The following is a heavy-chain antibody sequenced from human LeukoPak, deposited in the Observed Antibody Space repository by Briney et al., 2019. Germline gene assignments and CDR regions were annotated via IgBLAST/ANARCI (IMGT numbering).Heavy chain of an antibody. CDR1: GFTFSSYG. CDR2: ISNDGSNK. CDR3: AKDRVNSYDSSGYYYYFDY. V-gene: IGHV3-30*18. Sequence: GGSLRLSCAASGFTFSSYGMHWVRRAPGKGLEWVAVISNDGSNKYYADSVKGRFTISRDNSKNTLYLQMNSLRAEDTAVYYCAKDRVNSYDSSGYYYYFDYWGQGTLITVSS. J-gene: IGHJ4*02. D-gene: IGHD3-22*01.